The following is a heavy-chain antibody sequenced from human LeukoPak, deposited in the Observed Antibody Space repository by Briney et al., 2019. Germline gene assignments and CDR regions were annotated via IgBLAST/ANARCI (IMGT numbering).Heavy chain of an antibody. CDR1: GYTFTGYY. V-gene: IGHV1-2*02. Sequence: ASVKVSCKASGYTFTGYYLHWVRQAPGQGLEWMGWINTNSGGTNYAQKFQGRVTMTRDTSISTAYMELSRLRSDDTAVYYCARTDPYTLVGATKSPFDPWGQGTLVTVSS. J-gene: IGHJ5*02. CDR2: INTNSGGT. CDR3: ARTDPYTLVGATKSPFDP. D-gene: IGHD1-26*01.